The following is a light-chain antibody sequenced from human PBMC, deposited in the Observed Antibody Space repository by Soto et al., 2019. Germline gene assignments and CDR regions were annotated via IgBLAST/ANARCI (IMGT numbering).Light chain of an antibody. CDR1: QSVNGND. CDR3: QQYGRSPLT. V-gene: IGKV3-20*01. Sequence: DIVLTQSPDTLSLSPGERATLSCRASQSVNGNDFAWYQQKPGQAPRLLIFGAFSRATGIPDKFSGSASGRDFTLTIDRPEPEDFAVYYCQQYGRSPLTFGGGTKVEIK. CDR2: GAF. J-gene: IGKJ4*01.